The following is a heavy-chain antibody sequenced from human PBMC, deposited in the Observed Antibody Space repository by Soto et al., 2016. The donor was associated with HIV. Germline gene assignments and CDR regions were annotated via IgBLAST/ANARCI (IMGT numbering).Heavy chain of an antibody. D-gene: IGHD3-10*01. CDR1: GYTFSGYF. J-gene: IGHJ4*02. Sequence: QVQLVQSGAEMKNPGASVKVSCKASGYTFSGYFIHWVRQAPGQGLEWMGWINPNSGDTNYAQKFQGRVTMTTDTSTSTAYMELRSLRSDDTAVYYCARAGATMVRGVSYWGQGTLVTVSS. CDR2: INPNSGDT. V-gene: IGHV1-2*02. CDR3: ARAGATMVRGVSY.